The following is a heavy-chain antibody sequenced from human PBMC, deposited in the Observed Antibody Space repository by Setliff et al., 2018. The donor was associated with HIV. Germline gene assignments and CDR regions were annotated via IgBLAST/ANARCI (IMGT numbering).Heavy chain of an antibody. Sequence: PSETLSLTCTVSGGSISSGTYYWSWIRQPAGKGLEWIGRIYSSGTTNYNPSLKSRVTISVDTSKNQFSLKVSSVTAADTAVYYCARGLQQQVLGSDYYYGMDVWGQGTTVTVSS. V-gene: IGHV4-61*02. CDR3: ARGLQQQVLGSDYYYGMDV. CDR2: IYSSGTT. D-gene: IGHD6-13*01. J-gene: IGHJ6*02. CDR1: GGSISSGTYY.